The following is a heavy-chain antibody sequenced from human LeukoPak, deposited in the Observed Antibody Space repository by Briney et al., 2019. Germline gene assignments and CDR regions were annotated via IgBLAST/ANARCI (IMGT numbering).Heavy chain of an antibody. CDR2: IYHSGST. CDR3: ARVGIAVAEGGDY. D-gene: IGHD6-19*01. Sequence: PSETLSLTCAVSGGSISSSNWWSWVRQPPGKGLEWIGEIYHSGSTNYNPSLKSRVTISVDKSKNQFSLKLSSVTAADTAVYYRARVGIAVAEGGDYWDQGTLVTVSS. J-gene: IGHJ4*02. CDR1: GGSISSSNW. V-gene: IGHV4-4*02.